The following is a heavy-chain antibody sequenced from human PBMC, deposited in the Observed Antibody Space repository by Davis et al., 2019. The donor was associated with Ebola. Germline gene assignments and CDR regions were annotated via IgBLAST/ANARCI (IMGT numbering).Heavy chain of an antibody. V-gene: IGHV3-73*01. J-gene: IGHJ4*02. CDR2: IRSKANSYAT. D-gene: IGHD3-10*01. Sequence: GESLKISCAASGFTFSGSAMHWVRQASGKGLEWVGRIRSKANSYATAYAAPVKGRFTISRDDSKNTLYLQMNSLKTEDTAVYYCTTAVLWFSPDYWGQGTLVTVSS. CDR1: GFTFSGSA. CDR3: TTAVLWFSPDY.